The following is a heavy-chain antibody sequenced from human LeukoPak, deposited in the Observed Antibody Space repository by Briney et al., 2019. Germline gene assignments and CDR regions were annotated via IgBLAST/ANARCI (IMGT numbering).Heavy chain of an antibody. CDR2: IYGSSRT. CDR3: AKDFGAYYYDSGDY. V-gene: IGHV3-66*01. D-gene: IGHD3-22*01. J-gene: IGHJ4*02. Sequence: GGSLRLSCAGSGFIVSSNYMSWVRQAAWKGLEWVSVIYGSSRTYYADSVKGRFTISRDNSKNTVYLQMDSLRAEDTAVYYCAKDFGAYYYDSGDYWGQGTLVTVSS. CDR1: GFIVSSNY.